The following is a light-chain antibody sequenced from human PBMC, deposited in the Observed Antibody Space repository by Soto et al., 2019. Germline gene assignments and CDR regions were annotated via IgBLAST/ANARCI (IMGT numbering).Light chain of an antibody. CDR3: QQNFTTPHT. CDR1: QSISSS. V-gene: IGKV1-39*01. J-gene: IGKJ2*01. CDR2: AAS. Sequence: DIQMTQSPSSLSASVGDSVTITCRASQSISSSLNWYQQKPGKAPRLLIYAASTLQSGVPSGFSGSGSGTDFALTISSLQHENFATYYCQQNFTTPHTFGQGTKVDIK.